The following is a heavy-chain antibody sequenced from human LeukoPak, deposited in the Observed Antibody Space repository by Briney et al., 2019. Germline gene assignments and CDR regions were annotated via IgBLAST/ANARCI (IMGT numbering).Heavy chain of an antibody. CDR1: GGSISSGGYY. CDR3: ARETRIAVAGKRFSDAFDI. Sequence: PSETLSLTCTVSGGSISSGGYYWSWIRQHPGKGLEWIGYIYYSGSTYYNPSLKSRVTISVDTSKNQFSLKLSSVTAADTAVYYCARETRIAVAGKRFSDAFDIWGQGTMVTVSS. CDR2: IYYSGST. J-gene: IGHJ3*02. D-gene: IGHD6-19*01. V-gene: IGHV4-31*03.